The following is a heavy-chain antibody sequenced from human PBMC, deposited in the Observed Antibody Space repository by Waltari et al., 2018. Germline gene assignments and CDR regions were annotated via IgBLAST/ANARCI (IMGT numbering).Heavy chain of an antibody. CDR2: IYTSGST. D-gene: IGHD4-17*01. V-gene: IGHV4-4*07. J-gene: IGHJ2*01. Sequence: QVQLQELGPGLVKPSETLSLTCTVSGGPISSYYLSWIRPPAGKGMEWIGRIYTSGSTNYNPSLKSRVTMSVDTSKNQFSLKLSSVTAADTAVYYCARASPRLRYGDRNYDWYFDLWGRGTLVTVSS. CDR1: GGPISSYY. CDR3: ARASPRLRYGDRNYDWYFDL.